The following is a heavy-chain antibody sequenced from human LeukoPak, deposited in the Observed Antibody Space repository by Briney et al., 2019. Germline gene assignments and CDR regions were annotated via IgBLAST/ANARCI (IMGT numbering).Heavy chain of an antibody. D-gene: IGHD3-9*01. V-gene: IGHV3-53*01. CDR1: GLTVSSNC. J-gene: IGHJ4*02. CDR2: IYSAGST. CDR3: ARAPLLYFDWCYFDY. Sequence: PGGSLRLSCAASGLTVSSNCMSWVRQAPGKGLEWVSLIYSAGSTYYADSVKGRFTISRDNSKNTVYLQMNSLRVEDTAVYYCARAPLLYFDWCYFDYWGQGTLVTVSS.